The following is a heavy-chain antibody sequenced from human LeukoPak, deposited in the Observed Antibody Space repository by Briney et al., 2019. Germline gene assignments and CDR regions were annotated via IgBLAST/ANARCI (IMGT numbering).Heavy chain of an antibody. CDR1: GGSISSSTYY. V-gene: IGHV4-39*01. CDR3: ATPGVVVPAAINAFDI. D-gene: IGHD2-2*02. Sequence: SETLSLTCTVSGGSISSSTYYWGWIRQPPGKGLERIGSIYYSGSTYYNPSLKSRVTISVDTSKNQCSLKLSSVTAADTAVYYCATPGVVVPAAINAFDIWGQGTMVTVSS. CDR2: IYYSGST. J-gene: IGHJ3*02.